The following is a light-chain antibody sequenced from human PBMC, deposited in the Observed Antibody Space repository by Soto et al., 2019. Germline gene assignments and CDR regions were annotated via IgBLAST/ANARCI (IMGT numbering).Light chain of an antibody. CDR3: QQYDSSPFT. CDR1: QSVSNSY. CDR2: GAS. Sequence: EIVLTQSPGTLSLSPGERATLSCRASQSVSNSYLAWYQQKPGQAPRLLIYGASSRATGIPDRFSGSGSGTDFTLTISRLEPEDFAVYYCQQYDSSPFTFGPGTIVDIK. J-gene: IGKJ3*01. V-gene: IGKV3-20*01.